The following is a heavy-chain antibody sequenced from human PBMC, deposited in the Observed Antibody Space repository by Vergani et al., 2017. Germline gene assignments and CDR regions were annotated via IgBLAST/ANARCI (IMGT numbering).Heavy chain of an antibody. CDR3: AKDLFGIAAAGNIFDY. J-gene: IGHJ4*02. D-gene: IGHD6-13*01. CDR1: GFTFDDYA. CDR2: ISWNSGNI. Sequence: VQLVESGGGLVQPGRSLRLSCAASGFTFDDYAMHWVRQAPGKGLEWVSGISWNSGNIGYADSVKGRFTISRDNAKNSLYLQMNSLRAEDTALYYCAKDLFGIAAAGNIFDYWGQGTLVTVSS. V-gene: IGHV3-9*01.